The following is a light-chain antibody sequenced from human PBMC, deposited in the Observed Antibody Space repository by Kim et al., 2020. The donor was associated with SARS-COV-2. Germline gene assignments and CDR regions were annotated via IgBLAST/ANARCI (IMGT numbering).Light chain of an antibody. Sequence: VFVSPGQTASITCSVDKLGDKYACWYQQKPGQSPVLVIYQDSKRPSGIPERFSGSNSGNTATLTISGTQAMDEADYYCQAWDSSWVFGGGTQLTVL. CDR1: KLGDKY. V-gene: IGLV3-1*01. CDR3: QAWDSSWV. CDR2: QDS. J-gene: IGLJ3*02.